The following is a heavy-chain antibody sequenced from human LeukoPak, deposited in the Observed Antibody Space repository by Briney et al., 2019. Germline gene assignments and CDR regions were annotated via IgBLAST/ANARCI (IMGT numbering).Heavy chain of an antibody. CDR3: ARDRRKMRYPARGGGGMGV. J-gene: IGHJ6*02. CDR1: GGPNSSGGYF. V-gene: IGHV4-31*03. Sequence: SVSLCLTCTVSGGPNSSGGYFCSRIRRHPGKGLESIGYIYYSGSNYYNPYLKGRVTISVDTSKTHLSLKLSSATAADTDVYYSARDRRKMRYPARGGGGMGVWGQGTTVTVSS. D-gene: IGHD1-1*01. CDR2: IYYSGSN.